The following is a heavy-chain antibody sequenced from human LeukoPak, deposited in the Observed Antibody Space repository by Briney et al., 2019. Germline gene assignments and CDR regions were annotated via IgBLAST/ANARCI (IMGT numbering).Heavy chain of an antibody. J-gene: IGHJ4*02. CDR3: ASGGDYGDLRYFDY. Sequence: SETLSLTCTVSGGSINNYYWSWIRQPPGKGLEWIGYIYYRGSTNYNPSLKSRVTFSVDTSKNQFSLKLNSVTAADTAVYYCASGGDYGDLRYFDYWGQGTLVTVSS. CDR1: GGSINNYY. V-gene: IGHV4-59*01. CDR2: IYYRGST. D-gene: IGHD4-17*01.